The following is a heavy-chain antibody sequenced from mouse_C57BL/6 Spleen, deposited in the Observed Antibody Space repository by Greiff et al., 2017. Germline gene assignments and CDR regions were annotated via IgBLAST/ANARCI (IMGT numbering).Heavy chain of an antibody. CDR1: GYTFTSYW. CDR3: ARNGANWEMDY. CDR2: IDPSDSYT. D-gene: IGHD4-1*01. V-gene: IGHV1-69*01. Sequence: QVQLQQPGAELVMPGASVKLSCKASGYTFTSYWMPWVKQRPGQGLEWIGEIDPSDSYTNYNQKFKGKSTLTVDKSSSTAYLQLSSLTSEDSAVYYCARNGANWEMDYWGQGTTLTVSS. J-gene: IGHJ2*01.